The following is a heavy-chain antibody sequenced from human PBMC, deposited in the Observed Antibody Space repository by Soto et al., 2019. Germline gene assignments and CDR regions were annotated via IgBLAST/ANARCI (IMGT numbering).Heavy chain of an antibody. D-gene: IGHD3-9*01. CDR3: EVTTGY. V-gene: IGHV1-8*01. Sequence: QVQVVQSRAEVKKPGASVKVSCKTSGYTFTDYDINWVRQATGQGLEWMGWVSPDSGNSGYAQQFQGRVTMTSDTSISTVYMGLSNLRSEDTAMYYCEVTTGYWGQGTMVTVSS. CDR2: VSPDSGNS. J-gene: IGHJ4*02. CDR1: GYTFTDYD.